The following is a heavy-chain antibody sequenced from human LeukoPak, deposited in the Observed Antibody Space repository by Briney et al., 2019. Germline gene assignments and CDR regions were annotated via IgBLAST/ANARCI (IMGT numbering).Heavy chain of an antibody. CDR1: GGSISSGDYY. CDR2: IYYSGST. Sequence: PSQALSLTCTVSGGSISSGDYYWSWIRQPPGKGLEWIGYIYYSGSTYYNPSLKSRVTISVDTSKNQFSLKLSSVTAADTAVYYCARGKVRGAFDPWGQGTLVTVSS. CDR3: ARGKVRGAFDP. V-gene: IGHV4-30-4*01. D-gene: IGHD3-10*01. J-gene: IGHJ5*02.